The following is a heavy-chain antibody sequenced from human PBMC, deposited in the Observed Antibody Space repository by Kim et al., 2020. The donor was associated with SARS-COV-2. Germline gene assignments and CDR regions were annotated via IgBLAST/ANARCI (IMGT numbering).Heavy chain of an antibody. Sequence: GGALRLSCEASGFIFSSSAMTWVRQAPGKGLEWVSAISRASNTVYYADAVKGRFTTSRDNPKSTVFLHMNSLRAEDTAIYYCAKNYGASVSYDFWGQGTLFTVSS. D-gene: IGHD4-17*01. CDR3: AKNYGASVSYDF. CDR2: ISRASNTV. CDR1: GFIFSSSA. V-gene: IGHV3-23*01. J-gene: IGHJ4*02.